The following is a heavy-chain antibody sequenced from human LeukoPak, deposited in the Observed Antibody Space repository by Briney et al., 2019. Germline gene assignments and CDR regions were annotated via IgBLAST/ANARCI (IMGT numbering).Heavy chain of an antibody. J-gene: IGHJ5*02. CDR2: IYYSGST. D-gene: IGHD2-15*01. CDR1: GGSFSGYY. Sequence: SETLSLTCAVYGGSFSGYYWSWIRQPPGKGLEWIGYIYYSGSTNYNPSLKSRVTISVDTSKNQFSLKLSSVTAADTAVYYCARDLSYCSGGSCSPTFDPWGQGTLVTVSS. CDR3: ARDLSYCSGGSCSPTFDP. V-gene: IGHV4-59*01.